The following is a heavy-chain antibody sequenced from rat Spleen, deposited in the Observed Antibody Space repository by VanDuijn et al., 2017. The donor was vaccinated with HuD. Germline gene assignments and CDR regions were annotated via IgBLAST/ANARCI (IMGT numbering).Heavy chain of an antibody. Sequence: EVQLVESGGGLVQPGRSLKLSCAASGFTFSDYNMAWVRQAPTKGLEWVATISYDGSSTYYRDSVKGRFTISRDNAKSTLYLQMNSLRSEDTATYYCTRHDGKYGGYSDYFDYWGQGVMVTVSS. CDR2: ISYDGSST. CDR1: GFTFSDYN. D-gene: IGHD1-11*01. V-gene: IGHV5-7*01. CDR3: TRHDGKYGGYSDYFDY. J-gene: IGHJ2*01.